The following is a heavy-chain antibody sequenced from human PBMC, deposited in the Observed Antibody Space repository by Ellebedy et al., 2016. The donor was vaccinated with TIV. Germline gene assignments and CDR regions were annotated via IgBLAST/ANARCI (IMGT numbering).Heavy chain of an antibody. Sequence: ASVKVSXXASGYTFTSYLMHWVRQAPGQGLEWMGIINPSGGSTRYAQKFQGRVTMTRDTSTGTVYMDLSSLRSEDTAVYYCARDRGKGAVVVVAPMFPTANYFYGMDVWGQGTTVTVS. D-gene: IGHD2-15*01. CDR2: INPSGGST. CDR3: ARDRGKGAVVVVAPMFPTANYFYGMDV. V-gene: IGHV1-46*01. J-gene: IGHJ6*02. CDR1: GYTFTSYL.